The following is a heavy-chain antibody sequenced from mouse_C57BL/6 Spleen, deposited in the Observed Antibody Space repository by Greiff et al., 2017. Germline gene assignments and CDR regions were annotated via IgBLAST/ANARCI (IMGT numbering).Heavy chain of an antibody. D-gene: IGHD1-2*01. V-gene: IGHV1-18*01. CDR2: INPNNGGT. CDR3: AKKNYDGVYFDY. J-gene: IGHJ2*01. Sequence: VQLQQSGPELVKPGASVKIPCKASGYTFTDYNMDWVKQSHGKSLEWIGDINPNNGGTNYNQKFKGKATLTVDKASSTAYMELRSQTSEDTAVYNCAKKNYDGVYFDYWGQGTTLTVSS. CDR1: GYTFTDYN.